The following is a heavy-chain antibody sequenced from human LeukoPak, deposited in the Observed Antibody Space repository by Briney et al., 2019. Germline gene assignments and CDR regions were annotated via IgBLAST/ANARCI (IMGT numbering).Heavy chain of an antibody. V-gene: IGHV4-34*01. CDR3: ARGRLPAGDY. CDR2: INHSGST. J-gene: IGHJ4*02. D-gene: IGHD3-10*01. Sequence: SETLSLTCAVYGGSFSGYYWSWIRQPPGKGLEWIGEINHSGSTNYNPSLKSRVTISVDTSKNQFSLKLSSVTAADTAVYYCARGRLPAGDYWGQGTLVTVSS. CDR1: GGSFSGYY.